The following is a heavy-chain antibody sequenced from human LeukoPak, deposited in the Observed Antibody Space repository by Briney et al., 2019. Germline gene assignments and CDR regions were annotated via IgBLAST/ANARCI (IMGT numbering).Heavy chain of an antibody. CDR1: GFTFSSYS. CDR2: ISSSSSYI. CDR3: ARDRTRGGDIVVGVLRADWGMDV. D-gene: IGHD2-15*01. Sequence: GGSLRLSCAASGFTFSSYSMNWVRQAPGKGLEWVSSISSSSSYIYYADSVKGRFTISRDNAKNALYLQMNSLRAEDTAVYYCARDRTRGGDIVVGVLRADWGMDVWGQGTTVTVSS. J-gene: IGHJ6*02. V-gene: IGHV3-21*01.